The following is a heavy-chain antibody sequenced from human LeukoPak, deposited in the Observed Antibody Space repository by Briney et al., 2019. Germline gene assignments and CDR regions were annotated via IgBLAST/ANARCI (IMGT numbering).Heavy chain of an antibody. Sequence: GASVKVSCKASGYTFTRYGISWVRQAPQQRLEWMGWISAYNGNTNYAQTLQGRVTMTTDTSTSTAYMELRSLRSDDTAVYYCARDLTDAFDIWGQGTMVTVSS. J-gene: IGHJ3*02. V-gene: IGHV1-18*04. D-gene: IGHD3-16*01. CDR3: ARDLTDAFDI. CDR2: ISAYNGNT. CDR1: GYTFTRYG.